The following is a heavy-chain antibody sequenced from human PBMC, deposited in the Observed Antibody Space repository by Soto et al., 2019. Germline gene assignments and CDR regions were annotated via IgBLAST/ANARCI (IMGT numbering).Heavy chain of an antibody. V-gene: IGHV3-30-3*01. J-gene: IGHJ6*02. Sequence: PGGSLRLSCAASGFTFSSYAMHWVRQAPGKGLEWVAVISYDGSNKYYADSVKGRFTISRDNSKNTLYLQMNSLRAEDTAVYCCARSPLYSSSWAYYYGMDVWGQGTTVTVSS. D-gene: IGHD6-13*01. CDR3: ARSPLYSSSWAYYYGMDV. CDR2: ISYDGSNK. CDR1: GFTFSSYA.